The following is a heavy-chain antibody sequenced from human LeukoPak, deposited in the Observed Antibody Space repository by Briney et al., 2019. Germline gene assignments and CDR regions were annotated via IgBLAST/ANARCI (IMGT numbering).Heavy chain of an antibody. Sequence: GGSLRLSCAACGFTLGSYWMHWVRQAPGKGLVWVSRINSDGSSTSHADSVKGRFTISRDNAKNTLYLQMNSLRAEDTAVYYCARYLTGNVLDYWGQGTLVTVSS. CDR2: INSDGSST. D-gene: IGHD3-10*01. CDR1: GFTLGSYW. CDR3: ARYLTGNVLDY. V-gene: IGHV3-74*01. J-gene: IGHJ4*02.